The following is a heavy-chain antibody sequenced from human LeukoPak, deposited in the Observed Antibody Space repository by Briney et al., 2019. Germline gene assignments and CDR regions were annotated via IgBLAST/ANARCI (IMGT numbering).Heavy chain of an antibody. CDR1: GYTFSDYY. D-gene: IGHD3-22*01. Sequence: VASVKVSCKASGYTFSDYYMRWVRQAPGQGLEWIAWINPNNGATNYAQKFQGRVTMTRDTSISTAYMELSRLRSDDSAVYYCARVRIDYYDSRVRELDYWGQGTQVTVSS. CDR2: INPNNGAT. J-gene: IGHJ4*02. V-gene: IGHV1-2*02. CDR3: ARVRIDYYDSRVRELDY.